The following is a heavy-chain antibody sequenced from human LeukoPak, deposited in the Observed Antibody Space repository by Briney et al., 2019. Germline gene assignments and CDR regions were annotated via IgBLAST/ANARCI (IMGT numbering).Heavy chain of an antibody. CDR1: GFTFSSYY. J-gene: IGHJ4*02. CDR2: ISSSSIYI. V-gene: IGHV3-21*01. CDR3: ARSLGADTAMVTPDS. D-gene: IGHD5-18*01. Sequence: PGGSLRLSCAASGFTFSSYYMNWVRQAPGKGLEWVSSISSSSIYIYYADSVKGRFTISRDNAKNSLYLQMNSLRAEDTAVYYCARSLGADTAMVTPDSWGQGTLVTVSS.